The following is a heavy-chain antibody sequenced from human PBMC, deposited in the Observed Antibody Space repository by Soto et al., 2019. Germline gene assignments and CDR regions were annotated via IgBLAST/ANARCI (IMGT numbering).Heavy chain of an antibody. CDR1: GYRFTSHW. J-gene: IGHJ4*02. D-gene: IGHD3-16*01. Sequence: EVQLVQSGVEVKKPGESLKISCKASGYRFTSHWIGWVRQMPGKGLEWMGIIYPGDSDTRYSPSFQGQVTISADKSISTTYLQWNSLKASDTAMYCCATLKRGPYYFDYWGQGTLVTVSS. CDR2: IYPGDSDT. V-gene: IGHV5-51*01. CDR3: ATLKRGPYYFDY.